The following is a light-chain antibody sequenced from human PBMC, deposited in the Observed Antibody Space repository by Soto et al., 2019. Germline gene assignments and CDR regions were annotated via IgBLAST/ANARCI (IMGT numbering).Light chain of an antibody. V-gene: IGKV4-1*01. J-gene: IGKJ1*01. CDR3: HKLASIPWT. Sequence: DIVMTQSPDSLTVSLGERATINCKSSQSVLYNPNNKNYLAWFQQKPGQPPKLLIYWASNRESGVPDRFSGGGSGKFSPHPISSRRAEDVAVNYYHKLASIPWTFAKGTKVKI. CDR2: WAS. CDR1: QSVLYNPNNKNY.